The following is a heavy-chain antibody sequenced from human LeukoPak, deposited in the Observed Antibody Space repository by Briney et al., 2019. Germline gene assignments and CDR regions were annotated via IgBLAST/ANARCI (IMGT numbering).Heavy chain of an antibody. CDR1: GFTFSSNY. Sequence: GGSLRLSCAASGFTFSSNYMSWVRQAPGRGLEWVSIIYSGGATYYADSVKGRFIISRDDSKNTLFLQMSSLRAEDTAVYYCARDQWFGLWGQGTLVTVSS. CDR3: ARDQWFGL. CDR2: IYSGGAT. J-gene: IGHJ5*02. V-gene: IGHV3-66*02.